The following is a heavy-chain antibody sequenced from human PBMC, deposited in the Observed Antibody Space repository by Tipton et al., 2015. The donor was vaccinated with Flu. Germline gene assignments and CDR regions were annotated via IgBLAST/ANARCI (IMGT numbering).Heavy chain of an antibody. CDR2: IFHTGNT. D-gene: IGHD3-3*01. CDR1: GDSIRSDYY. V-gene: IGHV4-38-2*02. CDR3: ARDLTGDYDFWSGHGGFDP. Sequence: TLSLTCTISGDSIRSDYYWGWIRQPPGKGLEWIGNIFHTGNTYHNPSLKSRVTISVDTSKNQFSLKLSSVTAADTAVYYCARDLTGDYDFWSGHGGFDPWGQGTLVTVSS. J-gene: IGHJ5*02.